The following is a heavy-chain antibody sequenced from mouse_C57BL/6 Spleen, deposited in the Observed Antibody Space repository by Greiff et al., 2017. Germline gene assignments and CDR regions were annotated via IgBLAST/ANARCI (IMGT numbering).Heavy chain of an antibody. CDR2: FYPGSGSI. J-gene: IGHJ3*01. CDR1: GYTFTEYT. CDR3: AKHEEGYYDYDGPFAY. V-gene: IGHV1-62-2*01. Sequence: QVQLQQSGAELVKPGASVKLSCKASGYTFTEYTIHWVKQRSGQGLEWIGWFYPGSGSIKYNEKFKDKATLTADKSSSTVYMELSRLTSEDSAVYFCAKHEEGYYDYDGPFAYWGQGTLVTVSA. D-gene: IGHD2-4*01.